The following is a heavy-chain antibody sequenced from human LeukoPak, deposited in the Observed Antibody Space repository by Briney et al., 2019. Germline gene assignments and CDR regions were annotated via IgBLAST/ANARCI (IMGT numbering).Heavy chain of an antibody. CDR1: GGTFSSYA. CDR2: IIPIFGTA. J-gene: IGHJ4*02. D-gene: IGHD2-15*01. Sequence: SVKVSCKASGGTFSSYAISWVRQAPGQGLEWMGGIIPIFGTAGYAQKFQGRVTITTDESTSTAYMELSSLRSEDTAVYYCASDDVGYCSGGSCYSLDYWGQGTLVTVSS. V-gene: IGHV1-69*05. CDR3: ASDDVGYCSGGSCYSLDY.